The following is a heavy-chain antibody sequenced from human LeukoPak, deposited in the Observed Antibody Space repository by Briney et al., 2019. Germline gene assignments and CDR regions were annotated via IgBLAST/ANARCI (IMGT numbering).Heavy chain of an antibody. Sequence: TGGSLRLSCAASGFTFRTSAMNWVRQAPGKGLEWLCGISGSGNGTYYVDSVKGRFTISRDNSQNMVYLLMNSLTVEDAATYYCAKRTMSAFDSWGQGTLLIVSS. V-gene: IGHV3-23*01. CDR3: AKRTMSAFDS. CDR1: GFTFRTSA. J-gene: IGHJ4*02. CDR2: ISGSGNGT.